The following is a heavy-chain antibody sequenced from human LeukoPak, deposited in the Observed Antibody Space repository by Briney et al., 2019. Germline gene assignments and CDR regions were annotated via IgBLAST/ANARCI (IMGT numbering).Heavy chain of an antibody. CDR3: AKERMYYGSGVGYYYYYGMDV. J-gene: IGHJ6*02. CDR2: ISYDGSNK. V-gene: IGHV3-30*18. Sequence: GGSLRLSCAASGFTFSTYGTHWVRQAPGKGLEWVAVISYDGSNKYYADSVKGRFTISRDNSKNTLYLQMNSLRAEDTAVYYCAKERMYYGSGVGYYYYYGMDVWGQGTTVTVSS. D-gene: IGHD3-10*01. CDR1: GFTFSTYG.